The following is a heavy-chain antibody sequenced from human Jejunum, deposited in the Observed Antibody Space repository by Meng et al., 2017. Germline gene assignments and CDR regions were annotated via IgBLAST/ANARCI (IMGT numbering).Heavy chain of an antibody. Sequence: QVALQEAGPRLVQPSGTLSLTCAVSGGSITSSNWWSWVRQPPGKGLEWIGEIFHNGSTNYNPPLKSRVTISVDKSKNQFSLKVTSVTAADTATYYCARFDISTAGRGDYWGQGILVTVSS. D-gene: IGHD6-13*01. J-gene: IGHJ4*02. CDR2: IFHNGST. CDR3: ARFDISTAGRGDY. V-gene: IGHV4-4*02. CDR1: GGSITSSNW.